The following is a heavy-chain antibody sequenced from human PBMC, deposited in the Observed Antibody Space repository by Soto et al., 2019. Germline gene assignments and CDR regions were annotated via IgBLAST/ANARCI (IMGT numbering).Heavy chain of an antibody. J-gene: IGHJ4*02. CDR3: ARGPSGDKVDY. D-gene: IGHD3-10*01. Sequence: QVQLQESGPGLVEPSQTLSLTCTVSGDSISNGYYTWSWIRQPPGKDLEWIGHIYNSVNTYSNPSLKSRVTISADTSNNQFSLKLSSVTAADTAGYYCARGPSGDKVDYWGQGTLVTVSS. V-gene: IGHV4-30-4*01. CDR2: IYNSVNT. CDR1: GDSISNGYYT.